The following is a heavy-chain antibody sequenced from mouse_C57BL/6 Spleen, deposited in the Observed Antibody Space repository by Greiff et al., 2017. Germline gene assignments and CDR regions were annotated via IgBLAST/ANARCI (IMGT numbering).Heavy chain of an antibody. J-gene: IGHJ4*01. Sequence: EVQLQQSGPELVKPGASVKISCTASGYTFTDYNMDWVKQSHGKSLEWIGDINPNNGGTIYNQKFKGKATLTVDKSSSTAYMELRSLTSEDTAVYYCAREGAFWGQGTSVTVSS. CDR3: AREGAF. CDR2: INPNNGGT. V-gene: IGHV1-18*01. CDR1: GYTFTDYN.